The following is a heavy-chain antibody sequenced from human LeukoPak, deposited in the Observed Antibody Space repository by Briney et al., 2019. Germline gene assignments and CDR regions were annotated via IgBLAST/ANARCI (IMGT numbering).Heavy chain of an antibody. CDR2: INPNSGGT. CDR1: GYTFTGYY. Sequence: ASVKVSCKASGYTFTGYYMHWVRQAPGQGLEWMGWINPNSGGTNYAQKLQGRVTMTTDTSTSTAYMELRSLRSDDTAVCYCARVTRYYDFWSGPNAFDIWGQGTMVTVSS. J-gene: IGHJ3*02. CDR3: ARVTRYYDFWSGPNAFDI. V-gene: IGHV1-2*02. D-gene: IGHD3-3*01.